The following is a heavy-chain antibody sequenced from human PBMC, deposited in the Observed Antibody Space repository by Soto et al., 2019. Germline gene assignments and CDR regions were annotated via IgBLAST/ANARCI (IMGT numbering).Heavy chain of an antibody. CDR1: GGSISSGDYY. D-gene: IGHD5-12*01. CDR2: IYYSGST. V-gene: IGHV4-30-4*01. Sequence: SETLSLTCTVSGGSISSGDYYWSWIRQPPGKGLEWIGYIYYSGSTYYNPSLKSRVTISVDTSKNQFSLKLSSVTAADTAVYYCARPKDGYNDDAFDIWGQGTMVTVS. CDR3: ARPKDGYNDDAFDI. J-gene: IGHJ3*02.